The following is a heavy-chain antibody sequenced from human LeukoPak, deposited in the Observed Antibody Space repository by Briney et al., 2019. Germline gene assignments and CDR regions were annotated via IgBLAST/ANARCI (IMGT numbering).Heavy chain of an antibody. CDR1: GGTFSSYA. CDR3: ARDPIYCSSTSCKSRKGLDY. D-gene: IGHD2-2*01. CDR2: IIPIFGTA. V-gene: IGHV1-69*13. J-gene: IGHJ4*02. Sequence: ASVKVSCKASGGTFSSYAISWVRQAPGQGLEWMGGIIPIFGTANYAQKFQGRVTITADESTSTAYMELSSLRFEDTAVYYCARDPIYCSSTSCKSRKGLDYWGQGTLVTVSS.